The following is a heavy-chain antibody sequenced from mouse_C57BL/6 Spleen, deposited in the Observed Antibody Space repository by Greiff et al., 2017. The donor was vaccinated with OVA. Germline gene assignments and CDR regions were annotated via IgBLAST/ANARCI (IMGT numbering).Heavy chain of an antibody. D-gene: IGHD1-1*01. V-gene: IGHV1-50*01. CDR1: GYTFTSYW. Sequence: QVQLQQSGAELVKPGASVKLSCKASGYTFTSYWMQWVKQRPGQGLEWIGEIDPSDSYTNYNQKFKGKATLTVDTSSSTAYMQLSSLTSEDSAVYYCARIYYGSSYGFDYWGQGTTLTVSS. CDR3: ARIYYGSSYGFDY. CDR2: IDPSDSYT. J-gene: IGHJ2*01.